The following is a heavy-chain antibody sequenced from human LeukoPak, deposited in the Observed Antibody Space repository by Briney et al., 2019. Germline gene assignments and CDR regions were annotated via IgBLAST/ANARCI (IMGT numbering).Heavy chain of an antibody. V-gene: IGHV4-4*02. CDR2: ISYRGNT. CDR1: GASISSSNW. D-gene: IGHD2-15*01. J-gene: IGHJ4*02. CDR3: ARRQTPDY. Sequence: SGTLSLTCAVSGASISSSNWWSWVRQPPGKGLEWIGSISYRGNTYYNPSLKSRVTISVDTSKNQFSLKLSSVTAADTAVYYCARRQTPDYWGQGTLVTVSS.